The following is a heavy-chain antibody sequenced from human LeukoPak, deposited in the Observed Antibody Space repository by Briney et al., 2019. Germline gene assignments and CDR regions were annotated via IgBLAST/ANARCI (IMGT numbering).Heavy chain of an antibody. CDR2: LIPTLDTI. D-gene: IGHD5-18*01. V-gene: IGHV1-69*16. CDR1: GGSFRNYI. CDR3: ARDWGSYGPPDY. J-gene: IGHJ4*02. Sequence: SVKVSCKASGGSFRNYIINWLRQAPGQGLECMGGLIPTLDTINFPPKFQGRVTMTTDTSTSTAYMELRSLRSDDTAVYYCARDWGSYGPPDYWGQGTLVTVSS.